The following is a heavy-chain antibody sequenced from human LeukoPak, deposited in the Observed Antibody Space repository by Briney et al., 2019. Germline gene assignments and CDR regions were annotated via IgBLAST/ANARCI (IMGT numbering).Heavy chain of an antibody. CDR1: GYTFTGYY. J-gene: IGHJ3*02. Sequence: ASVTVSCKASGYTFTGYYMHWVRQAPGQGLEWMGWINPNSGGTNYAQKFQGRVTMTRDTSISTAYMELSRLRSDDTAVYYCARVFRWVVVPAAIAAFDIWGQGTMVTVSS. CDR3: ARVFRWVVVPAAIAAFDI. D-gene: IGHD2-2*02. CDR2: INPNSGGT. V-gene: IGHV1-2*02.